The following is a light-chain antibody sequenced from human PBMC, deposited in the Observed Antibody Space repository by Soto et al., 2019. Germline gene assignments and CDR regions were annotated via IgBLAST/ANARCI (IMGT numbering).Light chain of an antibody. CDR2: KAS. CDR1: QTIDSW. Sequence: DIQMTQSPSTLSASVGDTVTITCRASQTIDSWLAWYQQRPGKPPNLLIYKASTLASGVPSRFSGSGSGTEFTLTISSLQPEDFATYYCLQHNSYPRTFGQGTKVDIK. CDR3: LQHNSYPRT. J-gene: IGKJ1*01. V-gene: IGKV1-5*03.